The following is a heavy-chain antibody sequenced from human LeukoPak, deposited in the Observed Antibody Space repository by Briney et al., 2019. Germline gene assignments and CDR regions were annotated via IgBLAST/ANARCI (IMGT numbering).Heavy chain of an antibody. Sequence: SETLSLTCTVSGGSISSYYWSWIRQPPGKGLEWIGYIYYSGSTYCNPSLKSRVTISVDTSKNQFSLKLSSVTAADTAVYYCARAVTYDNWFDPWGQGTLVTVSS. CDR3: ARAVTYDNWFDP. J-gene: IGHJ5*02. V-gene: IGHV4-59*12. CDR1: GGSISSYY. CDR2: IYYSGST. D-gene: IGHD4-17*01.